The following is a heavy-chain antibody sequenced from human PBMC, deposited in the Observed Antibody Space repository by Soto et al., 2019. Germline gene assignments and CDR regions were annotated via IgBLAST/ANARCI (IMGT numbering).Heavy chain of an antibody. V-gene: IGHV1-18*01. CDR1: GYTFTSYG. CDR3: ARDGREKPGPPNGAY. Sequence: QVHLVQSGPEVTKPGASVKVSCTASGYTFTSYGISWVRQAAGQGLEWMGWISAYNGNTNYAQILQGRVTMTTDTSTSTAYMELRSLRSDGTAVYYCARDGREKPGPPNGAYWGQGTLVTVSS. J-gene: IGHJ4*02. CDR2: ISAYNGNT. D-gene: IGHD3-10*01.